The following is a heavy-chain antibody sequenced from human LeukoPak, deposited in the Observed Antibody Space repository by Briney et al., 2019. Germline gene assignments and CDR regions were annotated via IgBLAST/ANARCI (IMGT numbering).Heavy chain of an antibody. J-gene: IGHJ4*02. V-gene: IGHV4-4*07. CDR2: IYTSGST. Sequence: SETLSLTCTVSGGSISSYYWSWIRQPAGKGLEWIGRIYTSGSTNYNPSLKSRVTMSVDTSKDQFSLKLSSVTAADTAVYYCAKNPRGLWFGGFDYWGQGTLVTVSS. CDR1: GGSISSYY. CDR3: AKNPRGLWFGGFDY. D-gene: IGHD3-10*01.